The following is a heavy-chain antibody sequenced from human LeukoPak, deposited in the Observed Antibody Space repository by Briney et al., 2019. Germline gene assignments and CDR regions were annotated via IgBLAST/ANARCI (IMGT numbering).Heavy chain of an antibody. J-gene: IGHJ4*02. CDR1: GYTFTSYG. CDR2: ISAYNGNT. Sequence: ASVKVSCKASGYTFTSYGISWVRQAPGQGLEWMGWISAYNGNTNYAQKPQGRVTMTTDTSTSTAYMELRSLRSDDTAVYYCARPPPGYYYDSSGYFIYWGQGTLVTVSS. D-gene: IGHD3-22*01. CDR3: ARPPPGYYYDSSGYFIY. V-gene: IGHV1-18*01.